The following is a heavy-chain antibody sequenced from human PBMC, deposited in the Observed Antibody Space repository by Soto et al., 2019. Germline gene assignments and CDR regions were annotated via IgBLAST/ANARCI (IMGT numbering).Heavy chain of an antibody. D-gene: IGHD3-22*01. CDR1: GFTFSSHV. V-gene: IGHV3-30*18. J-gene: IGHJ4*02. Sequence: PGGSLRLSCAVSGFTFSSHVMQWVRQAPGKGLEWVAVIAFDGSISHYTDSVKGRFTVSRDNSKNTLYLQMNSLRAEDTAVYYCAKEFRHDNWFFEHWGQGTLVTVSS. CDR3: AKEFRHDNWFFEH. CDR2: IAFDGSIS.